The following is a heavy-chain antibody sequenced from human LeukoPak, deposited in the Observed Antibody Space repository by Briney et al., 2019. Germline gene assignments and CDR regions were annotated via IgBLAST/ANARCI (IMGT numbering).Heavy chain of an antibody. CDR3: AAGRYDSSGYYGPDYYYYGMDV. Sequence: SVKVSCKASGFTFTSSAMQWVRQARGQRLEWIGWIVVGSGNTNYAQKFQERVTITRDMSTSTAYMELSSLRSEDTAVYYCAAGRYDSSGYYGPDYYYYGMDVWGQGTTVTVSS. CDR2: IVVGSGNT. CDR1: GFTFTSSA. J-gene: IGHJ6*02. V-gene: IGHV1-58*02. D-gene: IGHD3-22*01.